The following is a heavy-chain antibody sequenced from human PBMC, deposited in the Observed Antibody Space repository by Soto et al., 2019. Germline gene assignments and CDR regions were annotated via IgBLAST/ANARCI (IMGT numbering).Heavy chain of an antibody. CDR2: IYPGDSDT. D-gene: IGHD6-6*01. J-gene: IGHJ6*03. CDR1: GYSFTSYW. CDR3: ARQRSIAARPADYYYYMDV. Sequence: GESLKISCKGSGYSFTSYWIGWVRQMPGKGLEWMGIIYPGDSDTRYSPSFQGQVTISADKSISTAYLQWSSLKASDTAMYYCARQRSIAARPADYYYYMDVWGKGTTVTVS. V-gene: IGHV5-51*01.